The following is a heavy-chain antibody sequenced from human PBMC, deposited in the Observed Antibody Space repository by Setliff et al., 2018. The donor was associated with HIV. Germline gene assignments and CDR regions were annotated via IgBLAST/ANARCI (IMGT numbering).Heavy chain of an antibody. J-gene: IGHJ4*02. CDR3: ATDIVATLDY. CDR2: IKQDGSEK. CDR1: GFTFSSYG. D-gene: IGHD5-12*01. Sequence: GGSLRLSCAASGFTFSSYGMHWVRQAPGKGLEWVANIKQDGSEKYYVDSVKGRFTISRDNAKNSLYLQMNSLRAEDTAVYYCATDIVATLDYWGQGTLVTVSS. V-gene: IGHV3-7*01.